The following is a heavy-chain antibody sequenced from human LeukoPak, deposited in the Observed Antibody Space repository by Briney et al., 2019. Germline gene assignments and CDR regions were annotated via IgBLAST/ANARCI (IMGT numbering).Heavy chain of an antibody. V-gene: IGHV3-23*01. J-gene: IGHJ4*02. CDR3: ATWVYADADY. CDR1: DFTFSSSG. Sequence: PGGTLRLSCAASDFTFSSSGMTWVRQAPGKGLEWVSTVSSSGENTYYADSVKGRFTISRDNSKNTLYLQMNSLRAEDTAVYYCATWVYADADYWGQGTLVTVSS. D-gene: IGHD6-13*01. CDR2: VSSSGENT.